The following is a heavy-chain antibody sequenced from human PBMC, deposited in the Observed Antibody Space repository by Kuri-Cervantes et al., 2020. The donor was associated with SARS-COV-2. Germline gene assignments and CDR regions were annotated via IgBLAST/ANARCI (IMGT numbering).Heavy chain of an antibody. CDR3: ARSTRWSGPLDY. D-gene: IGHD3-3*01. CDR1: GGSFSGYY. J-gene: IGHJ4*02. Sequence: SQTLSLTCAVYGGSFSGYYWSWIRQPPGKGLEWIGEINHSGSTNYNPSLKGRVTISVDTSKNQFSLKLSSVTAADTAVYYCARSTRWSGPLDYWGQGTLVTVSS. CDR2: INHSGST. V-gene: IGHV4-34*01.